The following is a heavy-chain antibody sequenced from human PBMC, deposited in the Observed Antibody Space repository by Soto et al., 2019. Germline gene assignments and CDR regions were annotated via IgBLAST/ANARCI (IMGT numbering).Heavy chain of an antibody. CDR2: IKSKTDGGTT. CDR3: TTEPSGWYYYFDY. V-gene: IGHV3-15*01. Sequence: SGGSLRLSCAASGFTFSNAWMSWVRQAPGKGLEWVGRIKSKTDGGTTDYAAPVKGRFTISRDDSKNTLYLQMNSLKTEDTAVYYCTTEPSGWYYYFDYWGQGTLVTVSS. CDR1: GFTFSNAW. J-gene: IGHJ4*02. D-gene: IGHD6-19*01.